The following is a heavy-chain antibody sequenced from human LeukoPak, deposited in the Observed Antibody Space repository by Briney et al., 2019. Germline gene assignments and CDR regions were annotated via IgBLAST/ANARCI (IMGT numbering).Heavy chain of an antibody. Sequence: GESLKISCKGSGYSFTNYWINWVRQLPGKGLEWMGRIYPSASYTSYSPSFQGQVTISADKSISTAYLQWSSLKASDTAMYYCARLYGGNSVGPTRSFDPWGQGTLVTVSS. V-gene: IGHV5-10-1*04. CDR2: IYPSASYT. CDR1: GYSFTNYW. CDR3: ARLYGGNSVGPTRSFDP. D-gene: IGHD4-23*01. J-gene: IGHJ5*02.